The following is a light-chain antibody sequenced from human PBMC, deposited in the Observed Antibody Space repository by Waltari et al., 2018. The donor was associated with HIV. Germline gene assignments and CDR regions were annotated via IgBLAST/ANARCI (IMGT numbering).Light chain of an antibody. CDR3: CSYTSGSTHV. Sequence: QSALTQPASLSGSRGQSITISCSGFRGDIGDYNSASWSQQYHGKVPKLIIYDVKYRPSGVSNRFSGSKSDSAAFLNIAGRQTEDEAVYHCCSYTSGSTHVFGTGTEVTVL. J-gene: IGLJ1*01. V-gene: IGLV2-14*03. CDR2: DVK. CDR1: RGDIGDYNS.